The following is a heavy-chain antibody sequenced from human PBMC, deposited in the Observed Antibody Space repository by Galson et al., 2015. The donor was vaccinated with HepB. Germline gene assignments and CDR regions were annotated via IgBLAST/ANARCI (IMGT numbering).Heavy chain of an antibody. CDR2: ISTYNRDT. Sequence: SVKVSCKASGYTFANYGLSWVRQAPGQGLEWMGWISTYNRDTKYTQKLQGRVTMTTDTSTSTAYMELSSLRSEDTAVYYCARDLRVWDGGNTYYYYYYMDVWGKGTTVTVSS. D-gene: IGHD4-23*01. CDR3: ARDLRVWDGGNTYYYYYYMDV. CDR1: GYTFANYG. J-gene: IGHJ6*03. V-gene: IGHV1-18*04.